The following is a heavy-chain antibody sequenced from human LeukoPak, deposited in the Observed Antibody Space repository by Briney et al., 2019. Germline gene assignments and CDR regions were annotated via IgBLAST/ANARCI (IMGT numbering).Heavy chain of an antibody. CDR3: ARGSYSGSYYYLDY. Sequence: PSETLSLTCTVSIGSISRYYWSWIRQPPGKGLEWIGYIYYSGSTNYNPSLKSRVTISVDTSKNQFSLKLSSVTAADTAVYYCARGSYSGSYYYLDYWGQGTLVTVSS. J-gene: IGHJ4*02. CDR2: IYYSGST. D-gene: IGHD1-26*01. V-gene: IGHV4-59*01. CDR1: IGSISRYY.